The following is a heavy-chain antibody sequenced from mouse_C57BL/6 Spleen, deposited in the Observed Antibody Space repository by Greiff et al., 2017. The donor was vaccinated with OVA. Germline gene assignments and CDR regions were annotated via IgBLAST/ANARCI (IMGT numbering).Heavy chain of an antibody. CDR2: ISSGGSYT. CDR1: GFTFSSYG. CDR3: ARHKYYYGSSSYWYFDV. D-gene: IGHD1-1*01. V-gene: IGHV5-6*01. J-gene: IGHJ1*03. Sequence: EVQLVESGGDLVKPGGSLKLSCAASGFTFSSYGMSWVRQTPDKRLEWVATISSGGSYTYYPDSVKGRFTISRDNAKNTLYLQMSSLKSEDTAMYYCARHKYYYGSSSYWYFDVWGTGTTVTVSS.